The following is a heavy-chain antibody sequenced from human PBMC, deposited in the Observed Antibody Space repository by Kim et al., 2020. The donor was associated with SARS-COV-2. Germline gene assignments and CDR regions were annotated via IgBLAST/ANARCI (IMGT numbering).Heavy chain of an antibody. Sequence: GGSLRLSCAASGFTVSSNYMSWDRQAPGKGLEWVSVIYSGGSTYYADSVKGRFTISRDNSKNTLYLQMNSLRAEDTAVYYCARDGGVASNSYYYYGMDVWGQGTTVTVSS. CDR3: ARDGGVASNSYYYYGMDV. CDR1: GFTVSSNY. CDR2: IYSGGST. D-gene: IGHD5-12*01. V-gene: IGHV3-66*02. J-gene: IGHJ6*02.